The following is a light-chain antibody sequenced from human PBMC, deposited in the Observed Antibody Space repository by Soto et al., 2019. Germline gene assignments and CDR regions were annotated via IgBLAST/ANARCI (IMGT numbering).Light chain of an antibody. V-gene: IGKV1-39*01. CDR3: QQSDNTPYT. CDR1: QSISTY. Sequence: DIQMTQSPSSLSASVGDRVTITCRASQSISTYLNWYQQKPGKAPKLLIYGAFSLQSGVTSRFSGSGSGTDFTLAISSLQPEDFATYYCQQSDNTPYTFGQWTKLQIK. J-gene: IGKJ2*01. CDR2: GAF.